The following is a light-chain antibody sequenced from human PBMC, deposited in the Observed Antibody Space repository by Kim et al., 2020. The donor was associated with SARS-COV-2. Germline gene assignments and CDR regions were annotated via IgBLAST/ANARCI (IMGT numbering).Light chain of an antibody. V-gene: IGLV3-21*04. J-gene: IGLJ2*01. CDR2: YDS. CDR1: NIGSKS. CDR3: QVWDSSSDRVV. Sequence: ATGKTARSTCGGNNIGSKSVHWYQQKPGQAPVLVIYYDSDRPSGIPERFSGSNSGNTATLTISRVEAGDEADYYCQVWDSSSDRVVFGGGTQLTVL.